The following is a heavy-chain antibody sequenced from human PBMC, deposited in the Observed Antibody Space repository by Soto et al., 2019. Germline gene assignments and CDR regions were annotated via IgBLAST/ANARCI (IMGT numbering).Heavy chain of an antibody. D-gene: IGHD1-1*01. CDR2: ISGYNGHT. J-gene: IGHJ5*02. V-gene: IGHV1-18*01. CDR3: AGDAGRGGTGNAYPNLVDP. CDR1: GYTFSTYG. Sequence: SSAKVSCKASGYTFSTYGVTWVRQAPGQGLEWVGWISGYNGHTKYAQSLQGRVTMTTDTSTNTADTDLTCLRSDDTAVHYCAGDAGRGGTGNAYPNLVDPLGQGTRVPV.